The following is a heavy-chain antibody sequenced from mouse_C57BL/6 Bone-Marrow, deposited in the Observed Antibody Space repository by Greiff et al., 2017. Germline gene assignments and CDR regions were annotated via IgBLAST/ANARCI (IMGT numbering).Heavy chain of an antibody. CDR3: ARWGSTGYIPYAIDY. CDR1: GFNIKNTY. CDR2: IDPENGNT. Sequence: EVQLQESVAELVRPGASVKLSCTASGFNIKNTYMHWVKQRPEQGLEWIGRIDPENGNTKYAPKFKGKATITADTSSNTAYLQLSSLTSEDTAVYYCARWGSTGYIPYAIDYWGQGTSVTVSS. J-gene: IGHJ4*01. D-gene: IGHD3-2*02. V-gene: IGHV14-3*01.